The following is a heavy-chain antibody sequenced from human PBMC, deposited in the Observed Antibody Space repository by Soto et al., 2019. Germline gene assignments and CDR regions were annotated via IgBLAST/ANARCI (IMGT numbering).Heavy chain of an antibody. CDR2: IYHSGGT. D-gene: IGHD2-2*01. CDR3: DRVPDY. Sequence: PSETLSLTCAVSGGSISTSNLWTWVRQPPGKGLEWIGEIYHSGGTNYNPSLKSRVTISIDRSKNQFSLKLSSVTAADTAVYYCDRVPDYWGQGILVTVSS. V-gene: IGHV4-4*02. J-gene: IGHJ4*02. CDR1: GGSISTSNL.